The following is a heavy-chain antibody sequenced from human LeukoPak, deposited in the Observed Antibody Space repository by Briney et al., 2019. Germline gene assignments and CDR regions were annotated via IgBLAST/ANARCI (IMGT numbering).Heavy chain of an antibody. CDR1: GFTFSSYG. Sequence: RGSLRLSCEASGFTFSSYGMHWVRQAPGKGLEWVAVISYDGSNEYYADSVKGRFTISRNNSKNTLYLQMSSLRSEDTAVYYCARSPTLGATTYDYWGQGTLVTVSS. D-gene: IGHD1-26*01. CDR3: ARSPTLGATTYDY. J-gene: IGHJ4*02. CDR2: ISYDGSNE. V-gene: IGHV3-30*03.